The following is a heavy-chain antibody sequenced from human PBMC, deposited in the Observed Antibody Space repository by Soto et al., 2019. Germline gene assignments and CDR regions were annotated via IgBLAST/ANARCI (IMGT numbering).Heavy chain of an antibody. CDR2: INPSGGST. Sequence: ASVKVSCKASGYTFTSYYMHWVRQAPGQGLEWMGIINPSGGSTSYAQKFQGRVTMTRDTSTSTVYMELSSLGSEDTAVYYCARDPGGGDQYYYYMDVWGKGTTVTVSS. D-gene: IGHD2-21*01. J-gene: IGHJ6*03. V-gene: IGHV1-46*03. CDR1: GYTFTSYY. CDR3: ARDPGGGDQYYYYMDV.